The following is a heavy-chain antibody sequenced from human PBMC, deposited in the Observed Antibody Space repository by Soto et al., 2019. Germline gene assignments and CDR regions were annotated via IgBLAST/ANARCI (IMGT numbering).Heavy chain of an antibody. CDR1: GFTFSSYA. V-gene: IGHV3-23*01. J-gene: IGHJ1*01. CDR2: ISGSGDST. D-gene: IGHD6-19*01. CDR3: AEGVPGIALAGTGYCQH. Sequence: EVQLLESGGGLVQPGGSLRLSCAASGFTFSSYAMSWVRQAPGKGLEWVSGISGSGDSTYYADSVKGRFTISRDNSKNTRDLQRNSLRAEDTAVYYCAEGVPGIALAGTGYCQHWGQGTLVTGSS.